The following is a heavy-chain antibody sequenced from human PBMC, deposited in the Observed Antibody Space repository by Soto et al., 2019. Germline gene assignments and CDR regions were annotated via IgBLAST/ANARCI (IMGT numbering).Heavy chain of an antibody. D-gene: IGHD5-12*01. Sequence: ASVKVSCKASGYTFTSYGISWVRQAPGQGLEWMGGIIPIFGTANYAQKFQGRVTITADESTSTAYMELSSLRSEDTAVYYCARDLVRDGYNTFDYWGQGTLVTVSS. J-gene: IGHJ4*02. CDR2: IIPIFGTA. CDR3: ARDLVRDGYNTFDY. V-gene: IGHV1-69*13. CDR1: GYTFTSYG.